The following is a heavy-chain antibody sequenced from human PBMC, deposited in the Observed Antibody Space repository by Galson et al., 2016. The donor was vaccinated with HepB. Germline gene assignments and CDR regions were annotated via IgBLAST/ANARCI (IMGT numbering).Heavy chain of an antibody. J-gene: IGHJ4*03. D-gene: IGHD2-2*02. V-gene: IGHV1-2*06. Sequence: SVKVSCKASGYTFTGYSMHWVRQAPGQGLEWMGRIIPNSGGTNYAQKFQCRVSMTRDTSISTFYMELSRLRSDDTAVYYCARAGSRIALYYLDYWGQGTSVTVSS. CDR1: GYTFTGYS. CDR2: IIPNSGGT. CDR3: ARAGSRIALYYLDY.